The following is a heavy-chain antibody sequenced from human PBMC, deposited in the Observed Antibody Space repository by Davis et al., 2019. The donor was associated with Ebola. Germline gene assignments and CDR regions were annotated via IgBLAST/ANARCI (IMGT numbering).Heavy chain of an antibody. J-gene: IGHJ6*02. Sequence: HSQTLSLICVISGDSVSSGGWNWIRQSPSRGLEWLGRTYYTSKWHNDYGESVKSRISINPDTSKNQLSLQLNSVTPEDAAVYYCVRGWGRSGLDVWGQGTTVTVSS. D-gene: IGHD3-16*01. V-gene: IGHV6-1*01. CDR1: GDSVSSGG. CDR3: VRGWGRSGLDV. CDR2: TYYTSKWHN.